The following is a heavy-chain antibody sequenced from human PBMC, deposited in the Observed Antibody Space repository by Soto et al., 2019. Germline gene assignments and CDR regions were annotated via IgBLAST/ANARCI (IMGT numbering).Heavy chain of an antibody. Sequence: GGFLRLSCAASGFTFSIFAMSWVRQSPGKGLEWVSTISGSGGSTYYADAVKGRFTISRDNSKNTLFLQMNSLRAEDTAVYYCAKFKLSRSSPSDYWGQGILVTVS. V-gene: IGHV3-23*01. CDR1: GFTFSIFA. CDR2: ISGSGGST. J-gene: IGHJ4*02. CDR3: AKFKLSRSSPSDY. D-gene: IGHD1-26*01.